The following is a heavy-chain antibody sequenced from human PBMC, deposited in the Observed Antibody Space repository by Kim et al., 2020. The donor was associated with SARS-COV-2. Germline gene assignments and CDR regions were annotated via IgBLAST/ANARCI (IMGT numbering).Heavy chain of an antibody. V-gene: IGHV4-61*01. CDR1: GGSVSSGSYY. D-gene: IGHD2-2*01. Sequence: SETLSLTCTVSGGSVSSGSYYWSWIRQPPGKGLEWIGYIYYSGSTNYNPSLKSRVTISVDTSKNQFSLKLSSVTAADTAVYYCARDHRYCSSTSCSYRFDYWGQGTLVTVSS. CDR3: ARDHRYCSSTSCSYRFDY. J-gene: IGHJ4*02. CDR2: IYYSGST.